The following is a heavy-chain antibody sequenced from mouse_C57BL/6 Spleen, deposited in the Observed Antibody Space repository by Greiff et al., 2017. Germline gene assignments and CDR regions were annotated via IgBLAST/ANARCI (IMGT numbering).Heavy chain of an antibody. D-gene: IGHD1-1*01. CDR1: GYAFSSSW. J-gene: IGHJ4*01. CDR3: AGYYYGSSYYAMDY. CDR2: IYPGDGDT. V-gene: IGHV1-82*01. Sequence: QVQLKQSGPELVKPGASVKISCKASGYAFSSSWMNWVKQRPGKGLEWIGRIYPGDGDTNYNGKFKGKATLTADKSSSTAYMQLSSLTSEDSAVYVCAGYYYGSSYYAMDYWGQGTSVTVSS.